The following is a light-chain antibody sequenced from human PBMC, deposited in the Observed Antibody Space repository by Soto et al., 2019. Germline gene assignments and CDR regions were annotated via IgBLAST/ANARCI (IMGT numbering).Light chain of an antibody. CDR1: QNINIY. CDR3: QQSYRSPYT. Sequence: IQLTQSPSSLSASVGDRVTVTCRASQNINIYLNWYQQKPGKAPTLLIYGASSLQSGVPSRFSGGGSRTAFTLTISSLQAEDCATSYCQQSYRSPYTFGQGTRLEI. V-gene: IGKV1-39*01. CDR2: GAS. J-gene: IGKJ2*01.